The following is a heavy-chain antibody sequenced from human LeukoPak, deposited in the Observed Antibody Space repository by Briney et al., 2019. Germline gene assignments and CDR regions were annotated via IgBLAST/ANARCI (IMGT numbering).Heavy chain of an antibody. CDR1: GGTFNSYA. J-gene: IGHJ4*02. V-gene: IGHV1-69*05. D-gene: IGHD3-22*01. CDR3: ASTEVSYYYDSSGYYFPEY. CDR2: IIPIFGTA. Sequence: ASVKVSCKASGGTFNSYAISWVRQAPGQGLEWRGGIIPIFGTANYAQKFQARVTITTDESTSTAYMELSSLRSEDTAVYYCASTEVSYYYDSSGYYFPEYWGQGTLVTVSS.